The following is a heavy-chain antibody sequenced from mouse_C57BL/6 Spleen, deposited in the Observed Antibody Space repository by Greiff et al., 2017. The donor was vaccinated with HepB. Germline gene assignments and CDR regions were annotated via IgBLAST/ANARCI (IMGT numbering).Heavy chain of an antibody. D-gene: IGHD3-2*02. CDR3: AREKGTAQTWFAY. V-gene: IGHV1-80*01. CDR2: IYPGDGDT. CDR1: GYAFSSYW. J-gene: IGHJ3*01. Sequence: VKLMESGAELVKPGASVKISCKASGYAFSSYWMNWVKQRPGKGLEWIGQIYPGDGDTNYNGKFKGKATLTADKSSSTAYMQLSSLTSEDSAVYFCAREKGTAQTWFAYWGQGTLVTVSA.